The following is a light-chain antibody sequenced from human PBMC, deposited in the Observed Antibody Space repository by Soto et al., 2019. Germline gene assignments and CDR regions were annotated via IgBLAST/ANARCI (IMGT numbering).Light chain of an antibody. J-gene: IGLJ1*01. CDR1: SSDVGGYNY. V-gene: IGLV2-11*01. CDR2: DVN. Sequence: QSALTQPRSVSGSPGQSVTISCTGTSSDVGGYNYVSWYQQNPGKAPKLMIYDVNKRPSGVPDRFSGSKSGNTASLTISGLQAEDEADYYCCSFAGTYTDVFGTGTKVTVL. CDR3: CSFAGTYTDV.